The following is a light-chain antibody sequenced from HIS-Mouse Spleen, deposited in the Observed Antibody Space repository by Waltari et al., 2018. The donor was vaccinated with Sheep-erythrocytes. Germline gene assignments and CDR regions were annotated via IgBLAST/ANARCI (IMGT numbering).Light chain of an antibody. J-gene: IGKJ2*01. CDR2: DAS. CDR3: QQRSNWPPYT. CDR1: QRVSSY. Sequence: ELVLTQSPATLSLSPGERAPLSCRASQRVSSYLAWYQQKPGQAPRLLIYDASNRATGIPARVSGSGSGTDFTLTISSLEPEDFAVYYCQQRSNWPPYTFGQGTKLEIK. V-gene: IGKV3-11*01.